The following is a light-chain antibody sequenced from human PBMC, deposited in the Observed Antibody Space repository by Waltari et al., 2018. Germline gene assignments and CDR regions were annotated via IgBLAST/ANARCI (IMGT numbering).Light chain of an antibody. V-gene: IGLV1-51*02. Sequence: QSVLTQPPPVPAAPGQRVTISCSGGSSNIGINYVSWYRQFPGTAPKLLIYEDSERPSGIPGRFSGSKSGTSATLDITGLQAGDEADYYCGTWDSSLSGAVFGGGTHLTVL. J-gene: IGLJ7*01. CDR1: SSNIGINY. CDR2: EDS. CDR3: GTWDSSLSGAV.